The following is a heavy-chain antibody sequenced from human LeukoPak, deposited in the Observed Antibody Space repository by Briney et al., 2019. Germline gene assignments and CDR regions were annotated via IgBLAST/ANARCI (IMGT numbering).Heavy chain of an antibody. CDR3: AKGTDSYGYMYYGMDV. Sequence: GGSLRLSCAASGFTFSSYAMSWVRQAPGKGLEWVSAISGSGGSTYYADSVKGRFTISRDNSKNTLYLQMNSLRAEDTAVYYCAKGTDSYGYMYYGMDVWGQGTTVTVSS. CDR1: GFTFSSYA. CDR2: ISGSGGST. V-gene: IGHV3-23*01. D-gene: IGHD5-18*01. J-gene: IGHJ6*02.